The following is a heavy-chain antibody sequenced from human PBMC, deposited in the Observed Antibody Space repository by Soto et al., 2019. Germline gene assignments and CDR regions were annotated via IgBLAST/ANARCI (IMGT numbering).Heavy chain of an antibody. V-gene: IGHV3-48*01. CDR3: AIRAGPL. CDR2: ISSSSNTI. D-gene: IGHD6-13*01. Sequence: EVQLVESGGGLVQPGGSLRLSCAASGFTFSTYSMNWVRQAPGKGLEWISYISSSSNTIYYADSVKGRFTISRDNAKNSLYMQINSLRAEAPAVYYCAIRAGPLGGQGTLVTVSS. J-gene: IGHJ4*02. CDR1: GFTFSTYS.